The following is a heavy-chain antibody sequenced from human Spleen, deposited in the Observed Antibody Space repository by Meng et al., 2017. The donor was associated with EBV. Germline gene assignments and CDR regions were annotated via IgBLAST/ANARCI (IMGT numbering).Heavy chain of an antibody. J-gene: IGHJ4*02. Sequence: HVSGPGRVRPSEPLSPTCTLSWSSLRKSGSFWGWVRKSPGRGLEWIATIYYTGSIYSNPSLESRVSLSLDTSKNQFSLKLASVTAADTAMYYCTRDPTEVPAIHLRSGQYPPRFDSWGQGILVTVSS. CDR3: TRDPTEVPAIHLRSGQYPPRFDS. D-gene: IGHD2-21*01. CDR2: IYYTGSI. V-gene: IGHV4-39*07. CDR1: WSSLRKSGSF.